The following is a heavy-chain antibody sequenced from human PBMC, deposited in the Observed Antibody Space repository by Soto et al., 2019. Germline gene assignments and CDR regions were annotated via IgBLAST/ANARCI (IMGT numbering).Heavy chain of an antibody. CDR1: GFTFSSYA. CDR3: ARGLRDIVVVPAASGYYYGMDV. CDR2: ISYDGSNK. D-gene: IGHD2-2*01. V-gene: IGHV3-30-3*01. J-gene: IGHJ6*02. Sequence: SLRLSCAASGFTFSSYAMHWVRQAPGKGLEWVAVISYDGSNKYYADSVKGRFTISRDNSKNTLYLQMNSLRAEDTAVYYCARGLRDIVVVPAASGYYYGMDVWGQGTTVTAP.